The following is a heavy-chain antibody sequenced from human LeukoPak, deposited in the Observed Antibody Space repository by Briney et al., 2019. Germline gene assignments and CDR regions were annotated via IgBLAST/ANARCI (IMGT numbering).Heavy chain of an antibody. D-gene: IGHD6-13*01. J-gene: IGHJ4*02. Sequence: PSETLSLTCTVSGGSISSSSYYWGWIRQPPGKGLEWIGSIYYSGSTYYNPSLKSRVTISVDPSKNQFSLKLSSVTAADTAVYYCARVYSSSWYHTHFFDYWGQGTLVTVSS. CDR2: IYYSGST. CDR1: GGSISSSSYY. V-gene: IGHV4-39*01. CDR3: ARVYSSSWYHTHFFDY.